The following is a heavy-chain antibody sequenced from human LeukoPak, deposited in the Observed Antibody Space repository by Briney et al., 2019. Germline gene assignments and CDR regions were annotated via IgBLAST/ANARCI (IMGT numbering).Heavy chain of an antibody. V-gene: IGHV3-21*01. D-gene: IGHD3-10*01. J-gene: IGHJ4*02. Sequence: GGSLRLSCAVSGFIFSSYNMNWVRQAPGKGLEWVSSISSSSTYIYYADSVKGRFTISRDRAKNSLYLQMNSLRAEDTAFYYCVREGFSATFDNWGQGTPVTVSS. CDR3: VREGFSATFDN. CDR1: GFIFSSYN. CDR2: ISSSSTYI.